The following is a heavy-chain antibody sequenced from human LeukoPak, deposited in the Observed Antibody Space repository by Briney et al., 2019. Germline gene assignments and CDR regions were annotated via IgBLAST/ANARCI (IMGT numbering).Heavy chain of an antibody. CDR1: GGSISTYY. D-gene: IGHD5-18*01. J-gene: IGHJ4*02. CDR3: ARGKVTAIVDY. V-gene: IGHV4-59*01. CDR2: IYYSGST. Sequence: SETLSLTCTVSGGSISTYYWSWIRQPPGRGLEWIGYIYYSGSTNYNPSLKSRVTISVDTSKNQFSLKLTSVTAADTAVYYCARGKVTAIVDYWGQGTLVTVSS.